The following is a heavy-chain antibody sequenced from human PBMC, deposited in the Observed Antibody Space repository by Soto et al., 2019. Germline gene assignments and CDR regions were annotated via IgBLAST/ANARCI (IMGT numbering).Heavy chain of an antibody. CDR2: ISGSGGST. J-gene: IGHJ4*02. V-gene: IGHV3-23*01. Sequence: AERSLRLSCAASGFTLSSYAMRWVRQAPGKGLEWVSAISGSGGSTYYADSVKGRFTISRDNSKNTLYLQMNSLRAEDTAVYYCAKVRLDIVVVPAALNYWGPGTLVTVSS. CDR1: GFTLSSYA. D-gene: IGHD2-2*01. CDR3: AKVRLDIVVVPAALNY.